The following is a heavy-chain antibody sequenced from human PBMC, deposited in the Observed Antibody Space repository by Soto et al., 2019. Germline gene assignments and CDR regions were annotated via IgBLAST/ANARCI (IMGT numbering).Heavy chain of an antibody. CDR2: IYYSGST. CDR1: GGSISSYY. J-gene: IGHJ4*02. V-gene: IGHV4-59*01. Sequence: SETLSLTCTVSGGSISSYYWSWIRQPPGKGLEWIGYIYYSGSTNYNPSLKSRVTISVDTSKNQFSLKLSSVTAADTAVYYCARVSISERIVVAPYFDYWGQGTLVTVSS. CDR3: ARVSISERIVVAPYFDY. D-gene: IGHD3-22*01.